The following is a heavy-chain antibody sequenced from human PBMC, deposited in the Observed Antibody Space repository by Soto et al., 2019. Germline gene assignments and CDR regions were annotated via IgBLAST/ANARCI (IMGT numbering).Heavy chain of an antibody. V-gene: IGHV4-39*01. CDR2: IYYSGST. CDR1: GGSISSSSYY. CDR3: AVKYSSSSGPEHDY. Sequence: QLQLQESGPGLVKPSETLSLTCTVSGGSISSSSYYWGWIRQPPGKGLEWIGSIYYSGSTYYNPSLKSRVTISVDTSENQFSLKLSSVTAADTAVYYCAVKYSSSSGPEHDYWGQGTLVTVSS. D-gene: IGHD6-6*01. J-gene: IGHJ4*02.